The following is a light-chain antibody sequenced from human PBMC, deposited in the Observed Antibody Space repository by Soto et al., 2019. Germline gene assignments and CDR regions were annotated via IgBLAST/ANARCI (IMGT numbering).Light chain of an antibody. CDR2: KAS. V-gene: IGKV1-5*03. Sequence: DIQMTQSPSTLSASVGDRVTITCRASQNINSWLAWYQQKPGKAPKHLIYKASTLESGVPSRFSGGGSGKEFPRTISSLQPDDFAIFYRQQYESYPLTFGGGAKVEIK. J-gene: IGKJ4*01. CDR1: QNINSW. CDR3: QQYESYPLT.